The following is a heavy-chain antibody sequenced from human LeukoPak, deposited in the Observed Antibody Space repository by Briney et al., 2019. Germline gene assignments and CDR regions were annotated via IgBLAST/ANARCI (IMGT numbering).Heavy chain of an antibody. CDR2: INPNSGGT. D-gene: IGHD2-2*01. J-gene: IGHJ6*03. CDR1: GYTFTGYY. Sequence: WASVKVSCKASGYTFTGYYMHWVRQAPGQGLEWMGWINPNSGGTNYAQKFQGRVTVTRDTSISTAYMELSRLRSDDTAVYYCARVVPAADYYMDVWGKGTTVTISS. CDR3: ARVVPAADYYMDV. V-gene: IGHV1-2*02.